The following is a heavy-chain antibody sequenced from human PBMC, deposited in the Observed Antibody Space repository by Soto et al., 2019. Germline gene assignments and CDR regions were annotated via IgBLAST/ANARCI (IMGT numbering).Heavy chain of an antibody. D-gene: IGHD2-15*01. J-gene: IGHJ6*03. CDR2: IYYSGST. CDR3: ASAIMYHCSGGSCYGFDYYYYYMDV. V-gene: IGHV4-59*08. Sequence: PSETLSLTCTVSGGSISSYYWSWIRQPPGKGLEWIGYIYYSGSTNYNPSLKSRVTISVDTSKNQFSLKLSSVTAADTAVYYCASAIMYHCSGGSCYGFDYYYYYMDVWGKGTTVTVSS. CDR1: GGSISSYY.